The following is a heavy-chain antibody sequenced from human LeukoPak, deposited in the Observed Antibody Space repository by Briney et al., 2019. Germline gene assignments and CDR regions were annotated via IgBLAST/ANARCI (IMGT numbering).Heavy chain of an antibody. CDR2: ISGSGDST. Sequence: PGGSLRLSCVASGFTFSNSGMNWVRQAPGKGLEWVSTISGSGDSTYYADSVKGRFTSSRDNSKNTLYLQMNSLRAEDTAVYYCAKGAYYADWGQGTLVTVSS. V-gene: IGHV3-23*01. J-gene: IGHJ4*02. D-gene: IGHD3-3*01. CDR3: AKGAYYAD. CDR1: GFTFSNSG.